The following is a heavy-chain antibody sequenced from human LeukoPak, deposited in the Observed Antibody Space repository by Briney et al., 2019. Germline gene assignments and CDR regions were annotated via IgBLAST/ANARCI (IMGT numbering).Heavy chain of an antibody. CDR2: ISAYNGNT. CDR1: GYTFTSYG. Sequence: GASVKVSCKASGYTFTSYGISWVRQAPGQGLEWMGWISAYNGNTNYAQKLQGRVTMTTDTSTSTAYMELRSLRSDDTAVYYCARVDSYGYPLYYYGMDVWGQGTTVTVSS. D-gene: IGHD5-18*01. CDR3: ARVDSYGYPLYYYGMDV. J-gene: IGHJ6*02. V-gene: IGHV1-18*01.